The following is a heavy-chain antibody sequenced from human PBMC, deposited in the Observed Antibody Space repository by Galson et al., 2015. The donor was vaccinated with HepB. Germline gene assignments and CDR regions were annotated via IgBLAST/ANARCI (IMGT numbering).Heavy chain of an antibody. CDR3: TRGPTVVTGTDAFDI. D-gene: IGHD4-23*01. J-gene: IGHJ3*02. CDR2: IRSKAYGGTT. Sequence: SLRLSCAASGFTFGDYAMSWFRQAPGKGLEWVGFIRSKAYGGTTQYAASVKGRFTISRDDSKSIAYLQMNSLKTEDTAVYYCTRGPTVVTGTDAFDIWGQGTLVTVSS. V-gene: IGHV3-49*03. CDR1: GFTFGDYA.